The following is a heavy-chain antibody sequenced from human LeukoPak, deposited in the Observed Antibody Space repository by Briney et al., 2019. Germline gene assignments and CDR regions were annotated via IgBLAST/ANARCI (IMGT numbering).Heavy chain of an antibody. J-gene: IGHJ4*02. V-gene: IGHV3-33*01. D-gene: IGHD3/OR15-3a*01. Sequence: GGSPRLSCAASGFTFSNYGMHWVRQAPGKGLEWVAVIWFDGSNKYYADSVQGRFTISRDSSKNTLFLQMNSLRAEDTAVYYCARDRTSYFDYWGQGTLVTVSS. CDR2: IWFDGSNK. CDR3: ARDRTSYFDY. CDR1: GFTFSNYG.